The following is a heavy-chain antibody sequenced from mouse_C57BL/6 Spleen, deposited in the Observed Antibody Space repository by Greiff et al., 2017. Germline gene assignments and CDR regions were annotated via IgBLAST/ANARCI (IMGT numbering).Heavy chain of an antibody. D-gene: IGHD1-1*01. CDR3: ARGGSSPWFAY. V-gene: IGHV3-1*01. CDR2: ISYSGST. Sequence: ESGPGMVKPSQSLSLTCTVTGYSITSGYDWHWIRHFPGNKLEWMGYISYSGSTNYNPSLKSRISITHDTSKNHFFLKLNSVTTEDTATYYCARGGSSPWFAYWGQGTLVTVSA. J-gene: IGHJ3*01. CDR1: GYSITSGYD.